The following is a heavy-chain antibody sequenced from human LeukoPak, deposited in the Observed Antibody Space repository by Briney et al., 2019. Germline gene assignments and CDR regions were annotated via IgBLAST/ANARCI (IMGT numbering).Heavy chain of an antibody. CDR3: AREGRSSGLDY. D-gene: IGHD6-19*01. V-gene: IGHV4-31*03. CDR2: IYYSGST. J-gene: IGHJ4*02. Sequence: SETLSLTCTVSGVSISSGGYYWSWIRQHPGKGLEWIGYIYYSGSTYYNPSLKRRFTITVDTSKNQFYLKLGSVTAADTAVYYCAREGRSSGLDYWGQGTLVTVSS. CDR1: GVSISSGGYY.